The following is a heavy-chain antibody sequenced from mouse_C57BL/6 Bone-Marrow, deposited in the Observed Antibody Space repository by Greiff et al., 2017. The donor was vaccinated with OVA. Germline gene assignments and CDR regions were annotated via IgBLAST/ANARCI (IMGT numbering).Heavy chain of an antibody. CDR2: IWGGGST. V-gene: IGHV2-5*01. CDR3: AKNGAWFAY. CDR1: GFSLTSYG. J-gene: IGHJ3*01. Sequence: QVQLQQSGPGLVQPSQCLSITCTVSGFSLTSYGVHWVRQSPGKGLEWLGVIWGGGSTDYNAAFMSRLSITKDNSKSQVFYKMTSLQADDAAIYYCAKNGAWFAYWGQGTLVTVSA.